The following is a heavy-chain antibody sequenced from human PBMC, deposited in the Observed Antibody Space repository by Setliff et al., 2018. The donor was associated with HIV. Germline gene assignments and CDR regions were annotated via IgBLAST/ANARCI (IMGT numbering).Heavy chain of an antibody. Sequence: GASVKVSCKASGYTFTSYGISWVRQAPGQGLEWMGWISAYNSNTNYAQKLQGRVTMTTDTSTSTAYMELRSLRSDDTAVYYCARGYSAAGTLYYYGMDVWGQGTTVTVSS. D-gene: IGHD6-13*01. V-gene: IGHV1-18*01. CDR3: ARGYSAAGTLYYYGMDV. CDR2: ISAYNSNT. CDR1: GYTFTSYG. J-gene: IGHJ6*02.